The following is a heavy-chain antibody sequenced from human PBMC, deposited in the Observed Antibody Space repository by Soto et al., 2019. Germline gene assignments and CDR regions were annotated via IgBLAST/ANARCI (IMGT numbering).Heavy chain of an antibody. D-gene: IGHD3-10*01. V-gene: IGHV3-30-3*01. Sequence: GGSLRLSCAASGFTFSSYAMHWVRQAPGKGLEWVAVISYDGSNKYYADSVKGRFTISRDNSKNTLYLQMNSLRAEDTAVYYCAREPLDYYGSGRGMDVWGQGTTVTSP. J-gene: IGHJ6*02. CDR2: ISYDGSNK. CDR3: AREPLDYYGSGRGMDV. CDR1: GFTFSSYA.